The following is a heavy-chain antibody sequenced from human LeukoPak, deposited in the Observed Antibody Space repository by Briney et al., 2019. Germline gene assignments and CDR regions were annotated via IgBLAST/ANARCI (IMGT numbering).Heavy chain of an antibody. CDR3: ARGGWYPESFQH. Sequence: KPSETLSLTCTVSGGSISSYYWNWIRQPPGKGLEWIGYIYYSWSTNYNPSLKSRVTISVDTSKNQFSLKLSSVTAADTAVYYCARGGWYPESFQHWGQGALVTVSS. V-gene: IGHV4-59*01. J-gene: IGHJ1*01. CDR2: IYYSWST. CDR1: GGSISSYY. D-gene: IGHD6-19*01.